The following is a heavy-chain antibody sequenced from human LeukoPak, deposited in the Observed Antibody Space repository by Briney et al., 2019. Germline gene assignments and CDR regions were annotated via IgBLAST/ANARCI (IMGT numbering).Heavy chain of an antibody. J-gene: IGHJ4*02. CDR1: GFTSDDFA. V-gene: IGHV3-9*02. CDR2: ISWNSGSR. CDR3: AKGKRHLFSSSGFDY. D-gene: IGHD6-6*01. Sequence: GGSLRLSCAASGFTSDDFAMQWVRQAPGKGLEWVSGISWNSGSRGYADSVKGRFTISRDNAKNSLYLQMNSLRAEDTALYYCAKGKRHLFSSSGFDYWGQGTLVTVSS.